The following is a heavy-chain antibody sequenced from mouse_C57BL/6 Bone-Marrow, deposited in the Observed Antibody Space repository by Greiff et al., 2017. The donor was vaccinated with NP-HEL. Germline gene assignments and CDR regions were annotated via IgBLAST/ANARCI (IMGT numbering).Heavy chain of an antibody. CDR2: IWRGGST. CDR1: GFSLTSYG. CDR3: AKDWGGSSYVAWFAY. V-gene: IGHV2-5*01. D-gene: IGHD1-1*01. J-gene: IGHJ3*01. Sequence: VQLQQSGPGLVQPSQSLSITCTVSGFSLTSYGVHWVRQSPGKGLEWLGVIWRGGSTDYTAAFMSRLSITKDNSKSQVFFKMNSLQADDTAIYYCAKDWGGSSYVAWFAYWGQGTLVTVSA.